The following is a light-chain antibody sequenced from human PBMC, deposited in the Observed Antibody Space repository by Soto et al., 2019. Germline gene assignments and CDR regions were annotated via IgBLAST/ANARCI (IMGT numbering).Light chain of an antibody. CDR1: QSINNW. CDR3: QQYNTYRYT. V-gene: IGKV1-5*01. Sequence: DFQMTQSPPTLSASVGDSVTINCRASQSINNWLAGYQQKPGKAPKVLIYDASNLESGVPSRFSGSGSGTEFTLTISSLQPDDFATYYCQQYNTYRYTFGQGTKLEIK. CDR2: DAS. J-gene: IGKJ2*01.